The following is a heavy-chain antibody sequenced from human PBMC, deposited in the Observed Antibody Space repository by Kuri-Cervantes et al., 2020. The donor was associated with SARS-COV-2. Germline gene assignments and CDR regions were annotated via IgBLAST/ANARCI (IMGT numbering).Heavy chain of an antibody. J-gene: IGHJ5*02. CDR2: IFHTGSN. CDR1: GASMSDPMSHYY. D-gene: IGHD3-10*01. V-gene: IGHV4-61*01. CDR3: ATKLFGEHWFDP. Sequence: GSLRLSCTVSGASMSDPMSHYYWNWIRLTPGKGLEWIGYIFHTGSNSQNPSLKSRVTISLDTSKNQFSLILNSVTPADTAVYYCATKLFGEHWFDPWGQGILVTVSS.